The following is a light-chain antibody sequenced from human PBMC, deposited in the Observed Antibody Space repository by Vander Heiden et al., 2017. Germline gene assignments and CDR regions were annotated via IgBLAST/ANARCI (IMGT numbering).Light chain of an antibody. CDR3: AAWDDSLRGV. Sequence: QSVLTHPPSASGAPGQRVTIPGSGSSSNVGSNSVYWYQHLPGTAPKLLNYREFQRPSGVPVRFSACKSGTSASLASSGLRSEDEAHDYCAAWDDSLRGVVGGGTKLT. J-gene: IGLJ2*01. V-gene: IGLV1-47*01. CDR1: SSNVGSNS. CDR2: REF.